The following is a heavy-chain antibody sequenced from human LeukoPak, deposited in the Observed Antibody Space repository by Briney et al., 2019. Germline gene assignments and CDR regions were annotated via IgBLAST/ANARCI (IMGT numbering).Heavy chain of an antibody. D-gene: IGHD3-22*01. J-gene: IGHJ4*02. V-gene: IGHV4-34*01. CDR1: GGSFSGYY. Sequence: PSETLSLTCAVYGGSFSGYYWRWIRQPPGKGLEWIGEINHSGSTNYNPSLKSRVTISVDTSKNQFSLKLGSVTAADTAVYYCARTYDSSGYYADYWGQGTLVTVSS. CDR3: ARTYDSSGYYADY. CDR2: INHSGST.